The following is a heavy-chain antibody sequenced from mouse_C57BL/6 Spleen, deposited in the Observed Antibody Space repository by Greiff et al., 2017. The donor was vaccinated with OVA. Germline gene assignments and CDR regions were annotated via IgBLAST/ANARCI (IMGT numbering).Heavy chain of an antibody. CDR1: GFTFSDYG. D-gene: IGHD1-1*01. J-gene: IGHJ4*01. V-gene: IGHV5-17*01. Sequence: EVKLVESGGGLVKPGGSLKLSCAASGFTFSDYGMHWVRQAPEKGLEWVGYISSGSSTIYYADTVKGRFTLSIDNATNTLFTQMTSLRSEDTAMYYCARRDYGSSYGSYAMDYWGQGPSVTVSS. CDR2: ISSGSSTI. CDR3: ARRDYGSSYGSYAMDY.